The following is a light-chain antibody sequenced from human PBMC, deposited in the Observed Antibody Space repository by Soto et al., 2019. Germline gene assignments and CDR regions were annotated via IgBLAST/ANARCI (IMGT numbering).Light chain of an antibody. CDR3: QQYNNWPET. V-gene: IGKV3-15*01. CDR1: QSFSSN. J-gene: IGKJ4*01. CDR2: GAS. Sequence: EIVMTQSPATLSLSPGERATLSCRASQSFSSNLAWYQQKPGQAPRLLIYGASTRATGIPARFSGSGSGTEFTLTISSLQSEDFAVYYCQQYNNWPETFGGGTKVDIK.